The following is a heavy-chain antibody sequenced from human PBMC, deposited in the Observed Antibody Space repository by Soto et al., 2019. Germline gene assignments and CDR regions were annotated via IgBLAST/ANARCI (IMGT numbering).Heavy chain of an antibody. D-gene: IGHD3-22*01. CDR1: GFTFSSYA. V-gene: IGHV3-23*01. CDR3: AKAVYYDSSGYPYYGMDV. Sequence: AGGSLRLSCAASGFTFSSYAMSWVRQAPGKGLEWVSAISGSGGSTYYADSVKGRFTISRDNSKNTLYLQMNSLRAEDTAVYYCAKAVYYDSSGYPYYGMDVWGQGTTVTVSS. CDR2: ISGSGGST. J-gene: IGHJ6*02.